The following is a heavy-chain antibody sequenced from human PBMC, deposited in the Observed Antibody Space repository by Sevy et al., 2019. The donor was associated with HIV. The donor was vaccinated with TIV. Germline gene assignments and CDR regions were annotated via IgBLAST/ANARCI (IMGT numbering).Heavy chain of an antibody. CDR2: ISYDGSNK. Sequence: GGSLRLSCAGSGFPFSTYAMHWVRRTPGGGREGVSNISYDGSNKYYRDPVKGRFAISRDNSKNTQYLQMNSLRVEDTAVYYCVIPFSGGGGGYWGQGTLVTVS. V-gene: IGHV3-30*09. CDR3: VIPFSGGGGGY. CDR1: GFPFSTYA. J-gene: IGHJ4*02. D-gene: IGHD2-21*01.